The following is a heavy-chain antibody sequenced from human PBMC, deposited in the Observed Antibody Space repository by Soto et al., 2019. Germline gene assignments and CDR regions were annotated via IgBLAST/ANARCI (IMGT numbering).Heavy chain of an antibody. D-gene: IGHD3-10*01. V-gene: IGHV4-31*03. J-gene: IGHJ4*02. CDR2: ISNSGRT. Sequence: QVQLQESGPGLVKPSQTLSLTCTVSGGSVRRGNYYWSWIRQFPGKGPEWIGYISNSGRTHYNPSLMSRITILVDTSKNQFFLELRSVTAADTALYYCARADYATGSYYPDYWGQGTLVTVSS. CDR1: GGSVRRGNYY. CDR3: ARADYATGSYYPDY.